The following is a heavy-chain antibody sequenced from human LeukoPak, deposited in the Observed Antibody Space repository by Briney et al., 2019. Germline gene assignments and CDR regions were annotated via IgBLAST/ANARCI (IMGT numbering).Heavy chain of an antibody. Sequence: GGSLRLSCAASGLTFSNYAMNWVRQAPGKGLEWVSGISGSGASTYYADSVKGRFTISRDNPMNTLYLQMNNVRAEDTAVYYCAKTPLPSGWYVGSDYWGQGTLVTVSS. CDR1: GLTFSNYA. D-gene: IGHD6-19*01. V-gene: IGHV3-23*01. CDR3: AKTPLPSGWYVGSDY. CDR2: ISGSGAST. J-gene: IGHJ4*02.